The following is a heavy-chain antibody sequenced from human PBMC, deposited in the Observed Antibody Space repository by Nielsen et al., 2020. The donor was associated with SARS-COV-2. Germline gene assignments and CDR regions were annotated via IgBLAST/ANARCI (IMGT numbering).Heavy chain of an antibody. Sequence: GGSLRLSCAASGFTFSSYAFHWVRQAPGKGLEWVAVISYDGSNRYYADSVKGRFTISRDNAKNSLYLQMNSLRAEDTALYYCAILPAAMILFPYWGQGTLVTVSS. J-gene: IGHJ4*02. CDR2: ISYDGSNR. CDR3: AILPAAMILFPY. D-gene: IGHD2-2*01. V-gene: IGHV3-30-3*01. CDR1: GFTFSSYA.